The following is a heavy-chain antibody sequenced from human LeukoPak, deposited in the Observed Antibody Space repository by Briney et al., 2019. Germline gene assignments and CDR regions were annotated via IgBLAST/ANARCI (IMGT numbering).Heavy chain of an antibody. J-gene: IGHJ4*02. CDR1: GFTFDDYA. D-gene: IGHD1-26*01. V-gene: IGHV3-9*03. CDR3: AKDKLGSVGAGGIDY. Sequence: GGSLRLSCAASGFTFDDYAMHWVRQAPGKGLEWVSGISWNSGSIGYADSVKGRFTISRDNAKNSLYLHMNSLKAEDMALYYCAKDKLGSVGAGGIDYWGQGTLVTVSS. CDR2: ISWNSGSI.